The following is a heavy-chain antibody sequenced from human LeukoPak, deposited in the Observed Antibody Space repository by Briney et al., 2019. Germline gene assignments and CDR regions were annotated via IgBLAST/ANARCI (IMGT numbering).Heavy chain of an antibody. CDR3: AKGLTGGECSSSWFDY. Sequence: PGGSLRLSCAASGFIFSSYAMSWVRQAPGKGLEWVSVISGTSGSTYYADSVKGRFTISRDNSKNTLYLEMNSLRAEDTAVYYCAKGLTGGECSSSWFDYWGQGTLVTVSS. CDR2: ISGTSGST. J-gene: IGHJ4*02. CDR1: GFIFSSYA. V-gene: IGHV3-23*01. D-gene: IGHD6-13*01.